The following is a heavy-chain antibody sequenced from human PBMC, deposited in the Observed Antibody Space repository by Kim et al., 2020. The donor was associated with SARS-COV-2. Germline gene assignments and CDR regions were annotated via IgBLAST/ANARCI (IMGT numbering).Heavy chain of an antibody. D-gene: IGHD3-16*01. J-gene: IGHJ3*02. Sequence: ASVKVSCKASGYTFTSYAMHWVRQAPGQRLEWMGWINAGNGNTIYSQKFQGRVTITRDTSASTAYMELSSLRSEDTAVYYCARRGDERNDAFDIWGQGTMVTVSS. CDR2: INAGNGNT. CDR1: GYTFTSYA. V-gene: IGHV1-3*01. CDR3: ARRGDERNDAFDI.